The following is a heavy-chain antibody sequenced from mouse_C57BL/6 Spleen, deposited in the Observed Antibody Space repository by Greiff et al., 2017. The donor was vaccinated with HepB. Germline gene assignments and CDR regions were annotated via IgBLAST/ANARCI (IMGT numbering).Heavy chain of an antibody. CDR1: VFTFSDYY. J-gene: IGHJ4*01. Sequence: EVMLVESEGGLVQPGSSMKLSCTASVFTFSDYYMAWVRQVPEKGLEWVANINYDGSSTYYLDSLKSRFIISRDNAKNILYLQMSSLKSEDTATYYCARDGYYYGSSHYAMDYWGQGTSVTVSS. V-gene: IGHV5-16*01. D-gene: IGHD1-1*01. CDR3: ARDGYYYGSSHYAMDY. CDR2: INYDGSST.